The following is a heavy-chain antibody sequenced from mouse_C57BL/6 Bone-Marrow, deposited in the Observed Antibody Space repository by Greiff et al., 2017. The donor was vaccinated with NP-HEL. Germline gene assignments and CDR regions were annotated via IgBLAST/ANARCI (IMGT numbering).Heavy chain of an antibody. V-gene: IGHV7-1*01. D-gene: IGHD2-3*01. CDR3: ARDAGGDGSNYAMDY. CDR2: SRNKANDYTT. Sequence: EVKLMESGGGLVQSGRSLRLSCATSGFTFSDFYMEWVRQAPGKGLEWIAASRNKANDYTTEYSASVKGRFIVSRDTSQSILYLQMNALRAEDTAIYYCARDAGGDGSNYAMDYWGQGTSVTVSS. CDR1: GFTFSDFY. J-gene: IGHJ4*01.